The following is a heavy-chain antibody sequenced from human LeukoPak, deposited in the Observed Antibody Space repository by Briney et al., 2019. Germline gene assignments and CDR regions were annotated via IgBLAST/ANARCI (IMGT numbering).Heavy chain of an antibody. J-gene: IGHJ4*02. CDR1: GFTFSTYW. CDR2: INDDGRST. CDR3: AKDIVPRITMIGGRFDY. Sequence: GGSLRLSCAASGFTFSTYWMHWVRQAPGKGLVWVSRINDDGRSTSYADSVKGRFAISRDNAKNTLYLQMNSLRAEDTAVYYCAKDIVPRITMIGGRFDYWGQGTLVTVSS. D-gene: IGHD3-22*01. V-gene: IGHV3-74*01.